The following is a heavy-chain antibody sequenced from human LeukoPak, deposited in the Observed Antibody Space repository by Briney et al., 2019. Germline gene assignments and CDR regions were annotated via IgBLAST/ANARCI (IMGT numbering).Heavy chain of an antibody. CDR1: GFTFSYYG. J-gene: IGHJ4*02. CDR2: IWYDGSNK. V-gene: IGHV3-33*01. Sequence: GGSLRLSCAASGFTFSYYGMHWVRQAPGKGLEWVAVIWYDGSNKYYEDSVKGRFTISRDNSKNTLYLQMNSLRAEDTAVYYCARVHFSSSPYFDYWGQGTLVTVSS. D-gene: IGHD6-6*01. CDR3: ARVHFSSSPYFDY.